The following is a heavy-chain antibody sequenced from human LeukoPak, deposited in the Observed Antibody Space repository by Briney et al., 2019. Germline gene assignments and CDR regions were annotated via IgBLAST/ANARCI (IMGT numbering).Heavy chain of an antibody. Sequence: SETLSLTCAVYGGFFSGYYWSWIRQPPGKGLEWIGEINHSGSTNYNPSLKSRVTISVDTSKNQFSLKLSSVTAADTAVYYCARAMVQLWSYYYYGMDVWGQGTTVTVSS. V-gene: IGHV4-34*01. CDR2: INHSGST. J-gene: IGHJ6*02. D-gene: IGHD5-18*01. CDR1: GGFFSGYY. CDR3: ARAMVQLWSYYYYGMDV.